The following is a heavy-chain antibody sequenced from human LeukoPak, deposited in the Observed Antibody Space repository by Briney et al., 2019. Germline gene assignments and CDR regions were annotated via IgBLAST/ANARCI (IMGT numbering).Heavy chain of an antibody. Sequence: PSETLSLTCAVYGGSFSGYYWSWIRQPPGKGLEWIGEINHSGSTNYNPSLKSRVTMSVDTSKNQFSLKLSSVTAADTAVYYCARGLGRAEGKGMDVWGQGATVTVSS. D-gene: IGHD1-26*01. V-gene: IGHV4-34*01. CDR2: INHSGST. CDR1: GGSFSGYY. CDR3: ARGLGRAEGKGMDV. J-gene: IGHJ6*02.